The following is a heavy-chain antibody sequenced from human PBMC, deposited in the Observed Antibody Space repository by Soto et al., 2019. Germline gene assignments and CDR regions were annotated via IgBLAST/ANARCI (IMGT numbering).Heavy chain of an antibody. D-gene: IGHD5-18*01. CDR1: GYALSSYH. J-gene: IGHJ4*02. Sequence: QVQLVQSGAEVKKPGASVRVSCKASGYALSSYHMNWVRQAPGQGLEWMGIINPSGVTTAYAQKFQGRVTVTRDTSTSTVYMDLSGLRSEATAVYYCARALPRSSGYSYGALDYWGQGTLVTVS. V-gene: IGHV1-46*01. CDR3: ARALPRSSGYSYGALDY. CDR2: INPSGVTT.